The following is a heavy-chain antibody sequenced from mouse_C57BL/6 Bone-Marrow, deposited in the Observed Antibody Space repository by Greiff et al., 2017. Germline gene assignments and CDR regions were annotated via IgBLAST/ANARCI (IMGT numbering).Heavy chain of an antibody. CDR2: IPPNSGSP. CDR3: ARDRIYDGYHWYFDV. D-gene: IGHD2-3*01. CDR1: GYTFTSYW. Sequence: QVQLQQSGAELVTPGASVKLSCKASGYTFTSYWMHWVKQRPGQGLEWIGMIPPNSGSPTSNEKFTSKATLTVDKSSSTAYMQLISLTSEDSAVYYGARDRIYDGYHWYFDVWGTGTTVTVSS. J-gene: IGHJ1*03. V-gene: IGHV1-64*01.